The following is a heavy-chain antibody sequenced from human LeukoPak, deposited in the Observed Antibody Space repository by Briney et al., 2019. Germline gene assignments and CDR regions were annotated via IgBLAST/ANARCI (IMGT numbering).Heavy chain of an antibody. V-gene: IGHV3-23*01. J-gene: IGHJ4*02. D-gene: IGHD4-17*01. CDR1: GFTFSNYA. CDR3: AKFRGIPTTVTQD. Sequence: PGGSLRLSCAASGFTFSNYAMGWVRQAPGKGLEWVSTSSGNGDNTYYADSVKGRFTISRDNSRNTLYLQMIGLRADDTAVYYCAKFRGIPTTVTQDWGQGTLVTVSS. CDR2: SSGNGDNT.